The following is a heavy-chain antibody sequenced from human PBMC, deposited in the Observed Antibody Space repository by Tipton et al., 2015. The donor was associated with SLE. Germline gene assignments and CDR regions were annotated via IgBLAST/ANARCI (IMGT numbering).Heavy chain of an antibody. D-gene: IGHD4-17*01. J-gene: IGHJ5*02. CDR2: INYSGST. CDR1: GYSISSGYY. CDR3: ARAIYGDPNRFDP. V-gene: IGHV4-38-2*01. Sequence: TLSLTCAVSGYSISSGYYWDWIRQSPGKGLEWIGSINYSGSTNYNPSLKSRVTISVDTSKNQFSLKLTSVTAADTAVYFCARAIYGDPNRFDPWGQGTLVTVSS.